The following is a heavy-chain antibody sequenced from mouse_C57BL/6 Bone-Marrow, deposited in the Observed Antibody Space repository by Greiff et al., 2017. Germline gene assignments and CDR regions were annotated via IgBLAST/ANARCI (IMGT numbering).Heavy chain of an antibody. CDR3: ARGLRYSDWYFDV. J-gene: IGHJ1*03. CDR2: IYPRSGNT. D-gene: IGHD1-1*01. V-gene: IGHV1-81*01. Sequence: QVQLKQSGAELARPGASVKLSCKASGYTFTSYGISWVKQSTGQGLEWIGEIYPRSGNTYYNEQFNGKATLTADKSSSTAYMELRSLPSEASAVYFCARGLRYSDWYFDVWGTGTTVTVSS. CDR1: GYTFTSYG.